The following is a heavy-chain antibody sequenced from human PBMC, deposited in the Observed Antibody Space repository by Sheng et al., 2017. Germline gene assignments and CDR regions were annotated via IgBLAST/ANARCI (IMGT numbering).Heavy chain of an antibody. D-gene: IGHD6-13*01. J-gene: IGHJ4*02. CDR1: GFTFRSYW. V-gene: IGHV3-7*03. CDR2: IKQDESEK. CDR3: ARAWAQVGTAVPPLDH. Sequence: EVRLVESGGGLVQPGGSLRLSCAAAGFTFRSYWMTWVRQAPGKGLEWVANIKQDESEKYYVDSVKGRFTISRDNAKNSLYLQMNSLRVDDTAVYYCARAWAQVGTAVPPLDHWGQGTLVTV.